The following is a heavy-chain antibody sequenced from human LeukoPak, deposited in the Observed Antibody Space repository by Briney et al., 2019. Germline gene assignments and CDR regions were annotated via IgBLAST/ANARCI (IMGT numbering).Heavy chain of an antibody. CDR2: IKQDGSEK. CDR1: GFTFSSYW. CDR3: ARWVGSTDWFDP. J-gene: IGHJ5*02. D-gene: IGHD1-26*01. Sequence: QPGGSLRPSCAASGFTFSSYWMSWVRQAPGKGLEWVANIKQDGSEKYYVDSEKGRFTISRDNAKNSLYLQVNSLRAEDTAVYYCARWVGSTDWFDPWGQGTLVTVSS. V-gene: IGHV3-7*01.